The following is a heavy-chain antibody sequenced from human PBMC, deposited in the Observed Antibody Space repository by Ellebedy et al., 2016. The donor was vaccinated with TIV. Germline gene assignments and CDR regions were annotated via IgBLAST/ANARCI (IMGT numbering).Heavy chain of an antibody. V-gene: IGHV3-21*01. CDR3: ARDGSEWSRDV. CDR1: GFTFSVRG. D-gene: IGHD3-3*01. Sequence: GESLKISXVASGFTFSVRGMTWVRQAPGKGLEWVATIVNSGSSTYYADSVKGRFTISRDNGKNSVFLQMTSLRVKDTAVYYCARDGSEWSRDVWGQGTLVSVSS. CDR2: IVNSGSST. J-gene: IGHJ4*02.